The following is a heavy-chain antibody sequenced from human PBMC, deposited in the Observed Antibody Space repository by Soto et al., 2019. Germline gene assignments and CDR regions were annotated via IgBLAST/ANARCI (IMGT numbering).Heavy chain of an antibody. J-gene: IGHJ3*02. CDR2: IYYSGST. D-gene: IGHD7-27*01. CDR1: GGSISSSSYY. CDR3: ARHVNPWAQSAFDI. Sequence: SETLSLTCTVSGGSISSSSYYWGWIRQPPGKGLEWIGSIYYSGSTYYNPSLKSRVTISVDTSKNQFSLKLSSVTAADTAVYYCARHVNPWAQSAFDIWGQGTMVTVS. V-gene: IGHV4-39*01.